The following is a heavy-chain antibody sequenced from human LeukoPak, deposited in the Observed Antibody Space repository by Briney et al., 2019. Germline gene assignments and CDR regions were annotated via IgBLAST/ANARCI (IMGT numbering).Heavy chain of an antibody. CDR1: GGTFSSYA. V-gene: IGHV1-69*05. Sequence: SVKVSCKASGGTFSSYAISWVRQAPGQGLEWMGGITPIFGTANYAQKFQGRVTITTDESTSTAYMELSRLRSDDTAVYYCARERTVVPALGYWGQGTLVTVSS. CDR3: ARERTVVPALGY. CDR2: ITPIFGTA. D-gene: IGHD2-2*01. J-gene: IGHJ4*02.